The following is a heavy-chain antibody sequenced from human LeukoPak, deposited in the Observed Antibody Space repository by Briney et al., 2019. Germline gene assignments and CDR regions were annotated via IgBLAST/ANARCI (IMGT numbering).Heavy chain of an antibody. Sequence: GGSLRLSCAASGFTFSSYEMNWVRQAPGKGLEWVSYISSSGSTIYYADSVKGRFTISRDNAKNTLYLQMNSLRAEDTAVYYCARDKLTTVTPYFDYWGQGTLVTVSS. J-gene: IGHJ4*02. CDR2: ISSSGSTI. CDR3: ARDKLTTVTPYFDY. V-gene: IGHV3-48*03. CDR1: GFTFSSYE. D-gene: IGHD4-17*01.